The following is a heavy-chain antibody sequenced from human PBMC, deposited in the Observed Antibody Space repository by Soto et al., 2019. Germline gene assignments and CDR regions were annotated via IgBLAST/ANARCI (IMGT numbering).Heavy chain of an antibody. V-gene: IGHV3-23*01. CDR1: GFTFSSYA. D-gene: IGHD3-22*01. J-gene: IGHJ3*02. CDR2: ISGSGGST. Sequence: GGSLRLSCAASGFTFSSYAMSWVRQAPGEGLEWVSAISGSGGSTYYADSVKGRFTISRDNSKNTLYLQMNSLRAEDTAVYYCASYSSGYHDAFDIWGQGTMVTVSS. CDR3: ASYSSGYHDAFDI.